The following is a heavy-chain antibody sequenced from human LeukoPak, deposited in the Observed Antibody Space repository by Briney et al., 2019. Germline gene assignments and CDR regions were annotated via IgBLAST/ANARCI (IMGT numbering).Heavy chain of an antibody. CDR1: GYTFTGYY. CDR3: ARGDYYDSSGPGPGWWFDP. CDR2: INPNSGGT. V-gene: IGHV1-2*02. Sequence: ASVKVSCKASGYTFTGYYMHWVRQAPGQGLEWMGWINPNSGGTNYAQKFQGRVTMTRDTSISTAYMELSRLRSDDTAVYYCARGDYYDSSGPGPGWWFDPWGQGTLVTVSS. J-gene: IGHJ5*02. D-gene: IGHD3-22*01.